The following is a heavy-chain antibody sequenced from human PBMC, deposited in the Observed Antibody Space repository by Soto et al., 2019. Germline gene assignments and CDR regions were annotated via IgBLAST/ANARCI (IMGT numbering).Heavy chain of an antibody. D-gene: IGHD3-22*01. J-gene: IGHJ4*02. CDR3: VTGCYFLDY. CDR1: GFTFSNAW. CDR2: SKSKPAGGTL. V-gene: IGHV3-15*07. Sequence: EVQLVESGGGLIKPGGSLRLSCAGSGFTFSNAWMNWVRQAPGKGLEWVGRSKSKPAGGTLDYAAPVQGRFTISRYDASNMFYLQMNGLKTEDTAVYDCVTGCYFLDYWGQGTPGTFSA.